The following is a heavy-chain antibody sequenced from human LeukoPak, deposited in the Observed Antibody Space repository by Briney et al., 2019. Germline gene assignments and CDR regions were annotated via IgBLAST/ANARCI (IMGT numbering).Heavy chain of an antibody. Sequence: PSETLSLTCTVSGGSISSGDYYWSWIRQHPGKGLEWIGYIYYTGNTYYNPSLKSRLTISVGTSKNQFSLKLTSMTAADTAVYYCARPIAAAGKMAYMDVWGKGTTVTVSS. CDR2: IYYTGNT. CDR1: GGSISSGDYY. CDR3: ARPIAAAGKMAYMDV. J-gene: IGHJ6*03. D-gene: IGHD6-13*01. V-gene: IGHV4-31*03.